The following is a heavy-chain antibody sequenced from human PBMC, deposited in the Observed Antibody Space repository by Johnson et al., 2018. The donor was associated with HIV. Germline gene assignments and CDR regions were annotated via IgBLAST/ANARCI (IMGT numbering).Heavy chain of an antibody. J-gene: IGHJ3*01. Sequence: QVQLVESGGGVVQPGGPLRLSCAASGFNFRTNGMHWVRQAPGKGLEWISFIQYDGTDKSYADSVEGRFTISRDNSKTILYLQMNSLRPEDTGLYYCAKDGGLWSYSLDVWGQGTMVTVSS. CDR1: GFNFRTNG. CDR2: IQYDGTDK. V-gene: IGHV3-30*02. D-gene: IGHD3-10*01. CDR3: AKDGGLWSYSLDV.